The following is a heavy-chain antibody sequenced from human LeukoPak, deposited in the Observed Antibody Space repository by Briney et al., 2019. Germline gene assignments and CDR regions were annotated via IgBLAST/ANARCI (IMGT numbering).Heavy chain of an antibody. J-gene: IGHJ3*02. CDR1: GYRFTSYW. Sequence: HGESLKISCKGSGYRFTSYWIGWVRQMPGKGLERMGIIYPGDSDTRYSPSFQGQVTISADKSISTAYLQWSSLKASDTAVYFCARRRRLCSGATCSFDAFDIWGQGTMVTVSS. D-gene: IGHD2-15*01. CDR2: IYPGDSDT. CDR3: ARRRRLCSGATCSFDAFDI. V-gene: IGHV5-51*01.